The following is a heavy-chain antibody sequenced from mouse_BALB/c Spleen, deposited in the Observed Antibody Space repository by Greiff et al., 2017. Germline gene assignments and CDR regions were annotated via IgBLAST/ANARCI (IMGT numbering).Heavy chain of an antibody. CDR3: ASDRGFDY. CDR2: IRNKANGYTT. V-gene: IGHV7-3*02. Sequence: EVQLVESGGGLVQPGGSLRLSCATSGFTFTDYYMSWVRQPPGKALEWLGFIRNKANGYTTEYSATVKGRFTISRDNSQSNLYLQINTLRAEDSATYYCASDRGFDYWGQGTTLTVSA. J-gene: IGHJ2*01. CDR1: GFTFTDYY.